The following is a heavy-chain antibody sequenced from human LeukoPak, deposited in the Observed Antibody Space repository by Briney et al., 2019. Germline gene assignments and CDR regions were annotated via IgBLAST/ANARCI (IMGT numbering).Heavy chain of an antibody. CDR3: ARAYCSGGSCQDAFDI. D-gene: IGHD2-15*01. CDR1: GYSISSGYY. Sequence: NASETLSLTCTVSGYSISSGYYWGWIRQPPGKGLEWIGSIYHSGSTYYNPSLKSRVTISVDTSKNQFSLKLSSVTAADTAVYYCARAYCSGGSCQDAFDIWGQGTMVTVSS. V-gene: IGHV4-38-2*02. J-gene: IGHJ3*02. CDR2: IYHSGST.